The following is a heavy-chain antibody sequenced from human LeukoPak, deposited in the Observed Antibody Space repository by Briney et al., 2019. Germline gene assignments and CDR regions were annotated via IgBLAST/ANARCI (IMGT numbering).Heavy chain of an antibody. Sequence: PGGSLRLSCAASGLTFSSYAMSWVRQAPGLEWVSAISGSGGSTYYANSVKGRFTISRDNSKNTLYLQMNSLRAEDTAVYYCAKDRGSTPNWTFDYWGQGTLVTVSS. D-gene: IGHD2-15*01. V-gene: IGHV3-23*01. CDR2: ISGSGGST. J-gene: IGHJ4*02. CDR3: AKDRGSTPNWTFDY. CDR1: GLTFSSYA.